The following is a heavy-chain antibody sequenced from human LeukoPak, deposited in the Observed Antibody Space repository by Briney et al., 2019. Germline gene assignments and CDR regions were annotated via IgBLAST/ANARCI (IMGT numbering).Heavy chain of an antibody. CDR1: GGSISSSSYY. J-gene: IGHJ4*02. D-gene: IGHD1-26*01. V-gene: IGHV4-39*07. CDR2: IYYSGST. Sequence: SETLSVTCTVSGGSISSSSYYWGWIRQPPGKGLEWIGSIYYSGSTYYNPSLKSRVTISVDTSNNQFSLKLSSVTAADTAVYYCATTTIRLGYWGQGTLVTVSS. CDR3: ATTTIRLGY.